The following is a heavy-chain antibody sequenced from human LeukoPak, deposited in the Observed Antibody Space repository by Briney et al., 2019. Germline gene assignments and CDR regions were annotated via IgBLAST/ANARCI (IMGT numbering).Heavy chain of an antibody. J-gene: IGHJ4*02. CDR1: GGTFSSYA. CDR3: ARAYYYDSSGYPYYFDY. CDR2: IIPIFGTA. D-gene: IGHD3-22*01. Sequence: ASVKVSCKASGGTFSSYAISWVRQAPGQGLEWMGGIIPIFGTANYAQKFQGRVTITADKSTSTAYMELSSLRSEDTAVYYCARAYYYDSSGYPYYFDYWGQGTLVTVSS. V-gene: IGHV1-69*06.